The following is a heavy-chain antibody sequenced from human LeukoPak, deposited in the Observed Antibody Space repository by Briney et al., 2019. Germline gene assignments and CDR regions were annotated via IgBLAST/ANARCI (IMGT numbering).Heavy chain of an antibody. V-gene: IGHV4-39*07. J-gene: IGHJ4*02. D-gene: IGHD5-12*01. CDR1: GGSISSSSYY. CDR3: ARGVVGTPEDY. CDR2: IYYSGST. Sequence: NPSETLSLTCTVSGGSISSSSYYWGWIRQPPGKGLEWIGSIYYSGSTYYNPSLKSRVTISVDTSKNQFSLKLSSVTAADTAVYYCARGVVGTPEDYWGQGTLVTVSS.